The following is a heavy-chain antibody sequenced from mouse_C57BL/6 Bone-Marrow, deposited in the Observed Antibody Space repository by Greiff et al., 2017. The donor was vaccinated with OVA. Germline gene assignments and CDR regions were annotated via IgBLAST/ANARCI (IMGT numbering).Heavy chain of an antibody. V-gene: IGHV5-9-1*02. D-gene: IGHD2-4*01. CDR2: ISSGGDYI. J-gene: IGHJ3*01. CDR3: TRPYYDYDVGAY. CDR1: GFTFSSYA. Sequence: EVKLMESGEGLVKPGGSLKLSCAASGFTFSSYAMSWVRQTPEKRLEWVAYISSGGDYIYYADTVKGRFTISRDNARNTLYLQMSSLKSEDTAMYYCTRPYYDYDVGAYWGQGTLVTVSA.